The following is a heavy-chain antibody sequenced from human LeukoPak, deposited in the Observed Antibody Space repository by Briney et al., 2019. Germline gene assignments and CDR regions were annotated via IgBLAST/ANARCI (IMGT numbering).Heavy chain of an antibody. CDR3: ARAGEPYYDILTGYYGNWYFDL. CDR2: PNYSGRT. V-gene: IGHV4-31*03. Sequence: SQTLSLTCTVSGCSISSGGYYWSWIRQHPGKDLKWIRNPNYSGRTYYNTSLRSRVTISVDSSKNQFSLKMSSVAAADTAVYYCARAGEPYYDILTGYYGNWYFDLWGRGTLVTVSS. D-gene: IGHD3-9*01. CDR1: GCSISSGGYY. J-gene: IGHJ2*01.